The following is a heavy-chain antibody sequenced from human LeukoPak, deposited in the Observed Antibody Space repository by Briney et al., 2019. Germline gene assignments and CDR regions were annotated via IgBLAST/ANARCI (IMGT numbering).Heavy chain of an antibody. V-gene: IGHV4-30-4*08. CDR1: GDSISSGDYY. Sequence: PSQTLSLTCTVSGDSISSGDYYWSWIRQPPGKGLEWIGYIYYSGSTYYNPSLKSRVTMSVDTSKNQFSLKLSSVTAADTAVYYCARSHYYDSSGYSARWYYFDYWGQGTLVTVSS. J-gene: IGHJ4*02. CDR2: IYYSGST. CDR3: ARSHYYDSSGYSARWYYFDY. D-gene: IGHD3-22*01.